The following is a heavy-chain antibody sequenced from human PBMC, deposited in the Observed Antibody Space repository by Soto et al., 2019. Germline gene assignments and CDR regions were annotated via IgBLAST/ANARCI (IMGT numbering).Heavy chain of an antibody. Sequence: SETLSLTCTVSGGSISSGGYYWSWIRQHPGKGLEWIGYIYYSGSTYYNPSLKSRVTISVDTSKNQFSLKLSSVTAADTAVYYCARDQNGSGSYGLDYWGQGTRATVSS. CDR3: ARDQNGSGSYGLDY. J-gene: IGHJ4*02. CDR2: IYYSGST. CDR1: GGSISSGGYY. D-gene: IGHD3-10*01. V-gene: IGHV4-31*03.